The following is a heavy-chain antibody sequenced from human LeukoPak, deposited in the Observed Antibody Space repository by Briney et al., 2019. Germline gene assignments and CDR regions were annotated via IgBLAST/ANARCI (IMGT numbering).Heavy chain of an antibody. Sequence: ASVKVSCKASGYTFTGYYMHWVRQAPGQGLEWMGWINPNSGGTNYAQKFQGRVTMTRDTSISTAYMELSRLRSDDTAVYYCARDFGGDYGSIQDYWGQGTLVTVSS. CDR1: GYTFTGYY. D-gene: IGHD4-17*01. V-gene: IGHV1-2*02. CDR3: ARDFGGDYGSIQDY. J-gene: IGHJ4*02. CDR2: INPNSGGT.